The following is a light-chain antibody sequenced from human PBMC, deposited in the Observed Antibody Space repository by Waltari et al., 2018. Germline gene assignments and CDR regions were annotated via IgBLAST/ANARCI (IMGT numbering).Light chain of an antibody. Sequence: SFDLTQPPSVSVSPGQTASIPCSGDQLGDESACWYRQKPGQSPMLVIYQDTKRPPAIPERFSGSKSGNTATLTISGTQAVDEADYYCQAWDSSTYVFGTGTKVTVL. J-gene: IGLJ1*01. CDR3: QAWDSSTYV. CDR2: QDT. V-gene: IGLV3-1*01. CDR1: QLGDES.